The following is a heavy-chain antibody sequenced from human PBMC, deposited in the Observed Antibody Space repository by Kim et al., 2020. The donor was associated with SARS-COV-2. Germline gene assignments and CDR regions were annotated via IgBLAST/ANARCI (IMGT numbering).Heavy chain of an antibody. CDR2: IIPIFGTA. CDR1: GGTFSSYA. CDR3: TKEVGISVAVSAWYFDL. J-gene: IGHJ2*01. D-gene: IGHD6-19*01. V-gene: IGHV1-69*13. Sequence: SVKVSCKASGGTFSSYAISWVRQAPGQGLEWMGGIIPIFGTANYAQKSKATSTLTPDETTSAPYIETGSLSSDDTALLFCTKEVGISVAVSAWYFDLWG.